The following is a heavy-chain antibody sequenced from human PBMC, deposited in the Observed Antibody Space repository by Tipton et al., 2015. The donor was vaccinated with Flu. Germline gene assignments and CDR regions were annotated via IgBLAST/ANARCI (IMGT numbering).Heavy chain of an antibody. CDR1: RLTFSNYA. V-gene: IGHV3-23*01. CDR2: LSGSGSSI. D-gene: IGHD3-9*01. CDR3: VKAKNYDIVAAYYGMDV. Sequence: SLRLSCAASRLTFSNYAMSWVRQAPGKGLEWVAGLSGSGSSIYYADSVKGRFTISRDNSKNMLYVQMNSLRAEDTAVYYCVKAKNYDIVAAYYGMDVWGQGTTVTVSS. J-gene: IGHJ6*02.